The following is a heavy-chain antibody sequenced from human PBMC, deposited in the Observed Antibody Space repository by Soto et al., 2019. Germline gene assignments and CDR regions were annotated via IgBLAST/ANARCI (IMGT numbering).Heavy chain of an antibody. CDR2: IYRGGNT. J-gene: IGHJ4*02. V-gene: IGHV3-66*01. Sequence: EVQLVESGGGLVQPGESLRLSCAVSGFTVSSNYMSWIRQAPGKGLEWVSGIYRGGNTFSADSVKGRFTISRDNSNNTLYLQMSSLRAEDTAVYYCARDPLGPLTTVNVWGQGTLVAVSS. CDR1: GFTVSSNY. CDR3: ARDPLGPLTTVNV. D-gene: IGHD4-17*01.